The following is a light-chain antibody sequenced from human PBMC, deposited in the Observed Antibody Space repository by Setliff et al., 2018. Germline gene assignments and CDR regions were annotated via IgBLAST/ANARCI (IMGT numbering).Light chain of an antibody. CDR1: QSVLSTFNTKSY. Sequence: DIVMTQSPDSLAVSLGERATINCKSSQSVLSTFNTKSYVAWYQQKPGQPPRLLIYWASTRESGVPDRFAGSGSGTDFTLTISSLQAEDVALYYCQQHYSIPLTFGGGTKWIS. CDR3: QQHYSIPLT. J-gene: IGKJ4*01. V-gene: IGKV4-1*01. CDR2: WAS.